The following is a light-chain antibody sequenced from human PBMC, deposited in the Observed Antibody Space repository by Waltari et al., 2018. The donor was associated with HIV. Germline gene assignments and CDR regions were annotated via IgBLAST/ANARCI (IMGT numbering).Light chain of an antibody. J-gene: IGLJ1*01. CDR1: KLGDKY. CDR3: HAWDDTTGV. CDR2: QDV. V-gene: IGLV3-1*01. Sequence: SYELPQPPSVSVSPGQTANITCSGAKLGDKYAHWYQHKPGQSPVLVIYQDVKRPSGIPERFSGSNSGNTATLTIRGTQAMDEADYYCHAWDDTTGVFGSGTKVTVL.